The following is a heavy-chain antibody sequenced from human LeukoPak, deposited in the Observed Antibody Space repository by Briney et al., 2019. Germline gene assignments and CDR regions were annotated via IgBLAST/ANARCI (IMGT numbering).Heavy chain of an antibody. J-gene: IGHJ4*02. V-gene: IGHV4-39*01. CDR2: IYYSGIT. Sequence: SETLSLTCTVSGDSISSCSYSWVWIRQPPGKGLEWIGSIYYSGITYYDPSLKSRLTISVDTSKNQFSLKLSSVTAADTAVYYCASYYDYVWGSLPVDYWGQGTLVTVSS. CDR3: ASYYDYVWGSLPVDY. D-gene: IGHD3-16*01. CDR1: GDSISSCSYS.